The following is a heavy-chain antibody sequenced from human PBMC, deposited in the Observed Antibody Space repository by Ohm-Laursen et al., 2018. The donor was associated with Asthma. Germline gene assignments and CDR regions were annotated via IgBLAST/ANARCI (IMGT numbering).Heavy chain of an antibody. V-gene: IGHV4-39*01. Sequence: SETLSLTWIVSGGSLSTSSRSYWGWIRQPPGKGLEWIGCLFYSGNTHYNPCLQSRITISEDTSKNQVSQEVNAVTAADTAVYFCAFCTGGTCYSGVFDVWGQGVRVTVSS. CDR3: AFCTGGTCYSGVFDV. CDR1: GGSLSTSSRSY. J-gene: IGHJ3*01. CDR2: LFYSGNT. D-gene: IGHD2-15*01.